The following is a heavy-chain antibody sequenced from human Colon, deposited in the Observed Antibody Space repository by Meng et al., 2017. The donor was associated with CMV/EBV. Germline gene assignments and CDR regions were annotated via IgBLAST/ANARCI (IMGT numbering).Heavy chain of an antibody. CDR1: GGSVSSGSYY. J-gene: IGHJ5*02. D-gene: IGHD2-21*01. V-gene: IGHV4-61*01. CDR3: ARDSPLLADFDP. Sequence: SETLSLTCTVSGGSVSSGSYYWSWIRQPPGKGLEWIGYIFYSGTTKYNPSLKSRVNISLDRSKNQFSLNLNSVTAADTAVYYCARDSPLLADFDPWGQGTLVTVSS. CDR2: IFYSGTT.